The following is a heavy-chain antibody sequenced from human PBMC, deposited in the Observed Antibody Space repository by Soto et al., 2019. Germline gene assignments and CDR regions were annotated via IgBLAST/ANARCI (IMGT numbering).Heavy chain of an antibody. CDR3: ARGQGDYGDYFDY. V-gene: IGHV1-8*01. J-gene: IGHJ4*02. D-gene: IGHD4-17*01. Sequence: QGLEWMGWISPYNDTTSYAQKFQGRVTMTTNTSISTANMELSSLRSEDTAVYYCARGQGDYGDYFDYWGQGTLVTVSS. CDR2: ISPYNDTT.